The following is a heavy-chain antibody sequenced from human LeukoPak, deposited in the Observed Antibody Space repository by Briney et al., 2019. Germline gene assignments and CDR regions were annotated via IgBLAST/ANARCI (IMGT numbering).Heavy chain of an antibody. D-gene: IGHD2-2*01. CDR1: GGSFRGYY. J-gene: IGHJ4*02. Sequence: KTSETLSLTCAVYGGSFRGYYWSWIGQPPGKGLEWIGEINHSGSTNYNPSLKSRVTISLDTSMKKFSLKLNSVTAADTAVYYCASTERCSTTCPLDYWGQGTLVTVTS. CDR2: INHSGST. CDR3: ASTERCSTTCPLDY. V-gene: IGHV4-34*01.